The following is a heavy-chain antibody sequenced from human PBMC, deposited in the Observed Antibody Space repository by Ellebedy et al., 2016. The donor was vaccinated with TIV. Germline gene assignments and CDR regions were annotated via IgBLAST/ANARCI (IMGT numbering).Heavy chain of an antibody. Sequence: SETLSLTCAVSGGSISSINWWSWVRQPPGKGLEWIGESYLSGSTNYNPSLKSRVTISVDKSKNQVSLKLTSVTAADTAIYYCARMRNTDLGLDYWGRGTLVTVSS. J-gene: IGHJ4*02. D-gene: IGHD5-18*01. CDR2: SYLSGST. CDR1: GGSISSINW. V-gene: IGHV4-4*02. CDR3: ARMRNTDLGLDY.